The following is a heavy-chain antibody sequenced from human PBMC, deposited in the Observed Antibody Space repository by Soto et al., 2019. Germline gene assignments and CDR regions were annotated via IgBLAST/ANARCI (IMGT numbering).Heavy chain of an antibody. V-gene: IGHV4-59*01. Sequence: SETLSLTCTVSGGSISSYYWSWIRQPPGKGLEWIGYIYYSGSTNYNPSLKSRVTISVDTSKNQFSLKLSSVTAADTAVYYCARVVPVATGRAFDYWGQGTLVTVSS. CDR3: ARVVPVATGRAFDY. D-gene: IGHD5-12*01. CDR2: IYYSGST. CDR1: GGSISSYY. J-gene: IGHJ4*02.